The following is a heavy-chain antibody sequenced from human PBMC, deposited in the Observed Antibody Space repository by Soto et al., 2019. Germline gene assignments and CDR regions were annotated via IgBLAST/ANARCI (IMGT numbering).Heavy chain of an antibody. Sequence: EVQLLESGGGLVQPGGSLRLSCAASGFTFSSYAMSWVRQAPGKGLEWVSAISGSGGSTYYADSMKGRFTISRDNSKNTLYLQMNSLRAEDTAVYYCANLGIAVAGWGYWGQGTLVTVSS. V-gene: IGHV3-23*01. J-gene: IGHJ4*02. D-gene: IGHD6-19*01. CDR3: ANLGIAVAGWGY. CDR1: GFTFSSYA. CDR2: ISGSGGST.